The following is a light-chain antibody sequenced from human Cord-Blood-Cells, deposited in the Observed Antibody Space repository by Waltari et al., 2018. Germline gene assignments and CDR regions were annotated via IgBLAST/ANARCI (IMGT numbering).Light chain of an antibody. CDR1: SSDVGGYNY. J-gene: IGLJ2*01. CDR2: DVS. V-gene: IGLV2-11*01. CDR3: CSYAGSYTLV. Sequence: QSALTQPRSVSRSPGPSVTISCTGTSSDVGGYNYVSWYQQHPGKAPKLMIYDVSKRPSGVPYRFSGSKSGNTASLTISGLQAEDEADYYCCSYAGSYTLVFGGGTKLTVL.